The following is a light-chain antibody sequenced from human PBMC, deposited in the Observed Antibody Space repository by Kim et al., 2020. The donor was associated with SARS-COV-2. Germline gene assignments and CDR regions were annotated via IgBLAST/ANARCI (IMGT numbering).Light chain of an antibody. CDR2: RNN. J-gene: IGLJ3*02. Sequence: ELTQPPSASGTPGQRVTISCSGSNSNIGVNTVNWYQQFPGSASKLLIYRNNQRPSGVPDRFSGSKSGTSASLALSGLLSEDEADYDCATWDDSLNAWV. CDR1: NSNIGVNT. CDR3: ATWDDSLNAWV. V-gene: IGLV1-44*01.